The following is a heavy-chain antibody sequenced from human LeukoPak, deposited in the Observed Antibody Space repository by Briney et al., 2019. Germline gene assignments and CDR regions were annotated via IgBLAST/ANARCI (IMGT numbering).Heavy chain of an antibody. J-gene: IGHJ4*02. V-gene: IGHV3-7*01. D-gene: IGHD5-12*01. Sequence: LTGGTLRLSCAASGFTFSSYWLSWVRQAPGKGLQWVANIKQEGSEKYYVASVKGRFTISRDNAKNSLYLQMKSLRAEDTAVYYCAREVSDVWWLRRGDDYWGQGTLLTVSS. CDR2: IKQEGSEK. CDR1: GFTFSSYW. CDR3: AREVSDVWWLRRGDDY.